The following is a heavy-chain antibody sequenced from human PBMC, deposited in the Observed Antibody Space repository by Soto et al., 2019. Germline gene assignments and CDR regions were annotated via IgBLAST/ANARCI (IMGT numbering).Heavy chain of an antibody. CDR2: IVVGSGNT. CDR3: AADSAYSSSSKYYYYGMDV. Sequence: SVKVSCKASGFTFTSSAVQWVRQARGQRLEWIGWIVVGSGNTNYAQKFQERVTITRDMSTSTAYMELSSLRSEDTAVYYCAADSAYSSSSKYYYYGMDVWGQGTTVTV. V-gene: IGHV1-58*01. J-gene: IGHJ6*02. CDR1: GFTFTSSA. D-gene: IGHD6-6*01.